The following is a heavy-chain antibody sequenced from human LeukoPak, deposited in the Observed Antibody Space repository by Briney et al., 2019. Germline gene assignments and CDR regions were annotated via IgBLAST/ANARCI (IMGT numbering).Heavy chain of an antibody. Sequence: PGGSLRLSCAASGFTFSSYTMNWVRQAPGKGLGWVSYISSSSSYISYADSLKGRFTISGDNAKNSLYLQMNSLRAEDTAVYYCARDYSSSCWNWGQGTLVTVSS. V-gene: IGHV3-21*01. D-gene: IGHD6-13*01. J-gene: IGHJ4*02. CDR3: ARDYSSSCWN. CDR1: GFTFSSYT. CDR2: ISSSSSYI.